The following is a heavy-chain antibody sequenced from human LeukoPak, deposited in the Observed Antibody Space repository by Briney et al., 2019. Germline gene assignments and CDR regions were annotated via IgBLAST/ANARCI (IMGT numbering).Heavy chain of an antibody. V-gene: IGHV3-30*03. D-gene: IGHD5-18*01. Sequence: PGRSLRLSCAASGFTFSSYGMHWVRQAPGKGLEWVAVISYDGSNKYYADSVKGRFTISRDNSKNTLYLQMNSLRAEDTAVYYCASGGYSFFYWGQGTLVTASS. CDR3: ASGGYSFFY. CDR1: GFTFSSYG. CDR2: ISYDGSNK. J-gene: IGHJ4*02.